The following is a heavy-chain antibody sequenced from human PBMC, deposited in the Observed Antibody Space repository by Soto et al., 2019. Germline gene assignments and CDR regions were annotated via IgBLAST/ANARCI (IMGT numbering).Heavy chain of an antibody. D-gene: IGHD2-15*01. Sequence: SVKVSCNASGGTFSSYTISWVRQAPGQGLEWMGRIIPILGIANYAQKFQGRVTITADKSTSTAYMELSSLRSEDTAVYYCARDPPRYCSGGSCYPGDWFDPWGQGTLVTVSS. CDR1: GGTFSSYT. CDR2: IIPILGIA. J-gene: IGHJ5*02. CDR3: ARDPPRYCSGGSCYPGDWFDP. V-gene: IGHV1-69*04.